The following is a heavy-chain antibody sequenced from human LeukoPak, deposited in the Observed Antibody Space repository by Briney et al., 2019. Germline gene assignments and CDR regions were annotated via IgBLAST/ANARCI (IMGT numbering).Heavy chain of an antibody. D-gene: IGHD2-21*02. CDR3: ARDYRYCGGDCYSQH. J-gene: IGHJ1*01. CDR2: IYYSGST. Sequence: SETLSLTCTVSGGSISSSRYYWGWIRQPPGKGLEWIGSIYYSGSTYYNPSLKSRVTISVDTSKNQFSLKLSSVTAADTAVYYCARDYRYCGGDCYSQHWGQGTLVTVSS. CDR1: GGSISSSRYY. V-gene: IGHV4-39*07.